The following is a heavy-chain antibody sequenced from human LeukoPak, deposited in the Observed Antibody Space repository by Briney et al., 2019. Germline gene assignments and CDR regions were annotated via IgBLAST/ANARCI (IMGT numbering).Heavy chain of an antibody. CDR2: IRSKAYGGTT. CDR1: GFTFGDYA. CDR3: TRDRGTMRSGY. J-gene: IGHJ4*02. D-gene: IGHD3-22*01. Sequence: GGSLRLSCTASGFTFGDYAMSWVRQAPGKGLEWVGFIRSKAYGGTTEYAASVKGRFTISRDDSKSIAYLQMNSLKTEDTAVYYCTRDRGTMRSGYWGQGTLVTVSS. V-gene: IGHV3-49*04.